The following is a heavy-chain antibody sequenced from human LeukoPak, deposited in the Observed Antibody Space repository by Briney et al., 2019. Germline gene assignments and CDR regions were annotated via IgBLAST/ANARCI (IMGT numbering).Heavy chain of an antibody. V-gene: IGHV1-18*01. Sequence: ASVKVSCKASGYTFTSYGISWVRQAPGQGLEWMGWISAYNGNTNYAQKLQGRVTMTTDTSTSTAYMELRSLRSDDTAVYYCARTMGAVWWLYPYYYYMDVWGKGTTVTVSS. CDR1: GYTFTSYG. CDR2: ISAYNGNT. CDR3: ARTMGAVWWLYPYYYYMDV. D-gene: IGHD5-12*01. J-gene: IGHJ6*03.